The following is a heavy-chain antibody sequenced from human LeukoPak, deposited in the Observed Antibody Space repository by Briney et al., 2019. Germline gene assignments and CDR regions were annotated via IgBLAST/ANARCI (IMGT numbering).Heavy chain of an antibody. J-gene: IGHJ3*02. CDR2: IYTSGST. V-gene: IGHV4-4*07. CDR1: GGSISSYY. CDR3: ARHSAHSSTNDAFDM. Sequence: SETLSLTCTVSGGSISSYYWSWIRQPAGKGLEWIGRIYTSGSTNYNPSLKSRVTMSVDTSKNQFSLKLSSVTAADTAVYYCARHSAHSSTNDAFDMWGQGTLVTVSS. D-gene: IGHD6-13*01.